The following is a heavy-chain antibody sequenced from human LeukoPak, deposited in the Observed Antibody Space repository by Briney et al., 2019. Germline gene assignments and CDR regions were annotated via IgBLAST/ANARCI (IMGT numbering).Heavy chain of an antibody. Sequence: KSSETLSLTCTVSGGSISSGGYYWSWIRQPPGKGLEWIGYIYYSGSTYYNPSLKSRVTISVDTSKNQFSLKLSSVTAADTAVYYCARGDSSSWDIVGRYFDFWGRGTLVTVSS. V-gene: IGHV4-30-4*08. CDR1: GGSISSGGYY. CDR3: ARGDSSSWDIVGRYFDF. D-gene: IGHD6-13*01. J-gene: IGHJ2*01. CDR2: IYYSGST.